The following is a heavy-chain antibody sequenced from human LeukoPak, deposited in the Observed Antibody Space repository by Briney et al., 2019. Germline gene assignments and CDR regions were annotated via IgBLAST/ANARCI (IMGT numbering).Heavy chain of an antibody. CDR3: ARGGNYYGSGSYYGY. CDR1: GFTFSSYA. D-gene: IGHD3-10*01. V-gene: IGHV4-59*01. J-gene: IGHJ4*02. Sequence: PGGSLRLSCASSGFTFSSYAMSWIRQPPGKGLEWIGYIYYSGSTNYNPSLKSRVTISVDTSKNQFSLKLSSVTAADTAVYYCARGGNYYGSGSYYGYWGQGTLVTVSS. CDR2: IYYSGST.